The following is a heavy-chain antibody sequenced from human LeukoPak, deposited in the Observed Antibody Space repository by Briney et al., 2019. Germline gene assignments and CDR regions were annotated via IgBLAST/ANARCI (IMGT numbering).Heavy chain of an antibody. CDR3: AKVAKYYYGSETYYFFEH. CDR2: IKQDGTEK. Sequence: GGSLRLSCAASGFTFTTYWMSWVRQAPGKGLEWVANIKQDGTEKYYVDSVKGRFTISRDNAKNSLSLQMNSLRVEDTAVYYCAKVAKYYYGSETYYFFEHWGQGTPVTASS. J-gene: IGHJ4*02. D-gene: IGHD3-10*01. V-gene: IGHV3-7*01. CDR1: GFTFTTYW.